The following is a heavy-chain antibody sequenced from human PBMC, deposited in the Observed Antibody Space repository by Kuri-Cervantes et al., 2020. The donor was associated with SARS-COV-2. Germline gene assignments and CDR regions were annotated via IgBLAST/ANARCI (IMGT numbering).Heavy chain of an antibody. Sequence: LSLTCAASGFTFSSYGMHWVRQAPGKGLEWVAVIWYDGSNKYYADSVKGRFTISRDNSKNTLYLQMNSLRAEDTAVYYCARSPGSHMDVWGKGTMVTVSS. V-gene: IGHV3-33*01. CDR2: IWYDGSNK. CDR3: ARSPGSHMDV. J-gene: IGHJ6*03. D-gene: IGHD6-19*01. CDR1: GFTFSSYG.